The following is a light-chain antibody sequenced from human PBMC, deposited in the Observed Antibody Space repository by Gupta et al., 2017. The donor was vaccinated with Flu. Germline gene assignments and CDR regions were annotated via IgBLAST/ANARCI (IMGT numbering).Light chain of an antibody. CDR1: QNINIY. CDR3: QQTSRTPLT. Sequence: GDRVTSTCRASQNINIYLHWYQQTAGKAPKLLISGTSSLQSGVPSRFNGSGSGTEFTLTISSLQPEDFAAYYCQQTSRTPLTFGGGTNVEIK. CDR2: GTS. V-gene: IGKV1-39*01. J-gene: IGKJ4*01.